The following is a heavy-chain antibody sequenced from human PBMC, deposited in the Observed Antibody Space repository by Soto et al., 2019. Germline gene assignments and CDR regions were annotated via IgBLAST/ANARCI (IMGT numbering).Heavy chain of an antibody. CDR1: GYTFTSYD. Sequence: QVQLVQSGAEVKKPGASVKVSCKASGYTFTSYDINWVRQATGQGLEWMGWMNPNSGNTGYAQKFQGRATMPRNTSIRTAYMELSSLRSEDTAVYYCARWPDGYYYYGMDVWGQGTTVTVSS. J-gene: IGHJ6*02. V-gene: IGHV1-8*01. CDR3: ARWPDGYYYYGMDV. CDR2: MNPNSGNT.